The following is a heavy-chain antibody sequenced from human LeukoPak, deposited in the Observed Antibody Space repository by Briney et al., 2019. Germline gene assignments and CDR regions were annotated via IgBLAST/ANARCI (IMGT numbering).Heavy chain of an antibody. CDR3: AKDGRRYNWNYASYYYMDV. Sequence: GGSLRLSCAASGVTVSSNYISWVRQAPGKGLEWVSAISGSGGSTYYADSVKGRFTISRDNSKNTLYLQMNSLRAEDTAVYYCAKDGRRYNWNYASYYYMDVWGKGTTVTVSS. CDR2: ISGSGGST. V-gene: IGHV3-23*01. CDR1: GVTVSSNY. D-gene: IGHD1-7*01. J-gene: IGHJ6*03.